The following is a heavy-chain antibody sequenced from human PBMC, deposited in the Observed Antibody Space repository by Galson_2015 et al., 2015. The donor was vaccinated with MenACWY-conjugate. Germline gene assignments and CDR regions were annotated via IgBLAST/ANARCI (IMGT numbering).Heavy chain of an antibody. D-gene: IGHD3-22*01. CDR2: ISGSGGDI. CDR1: GFTFSKCV. CDR3: AKGVNYYDSSGKRYDAFEI. J-gene: IGHJ3*02. V-gene: IGHV3-23*01. Sequence: SLRLSCAASGFTFSKCVMSWVRQAPGKGLEWVSGISGSGGDIDYADSVKGRFTISRDNSKNTVYLQMNSLRAEDTAVYHCAKGVNYYDSSGKRYDAFEIWGQGTMVTVSS.